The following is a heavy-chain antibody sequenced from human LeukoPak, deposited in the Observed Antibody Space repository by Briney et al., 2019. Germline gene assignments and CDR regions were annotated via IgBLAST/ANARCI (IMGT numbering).Heavy chain of an antibody. D-gene: IGHD1-26*01. CDR1: GGSFSGYY. CDR3: ARAGASAY. V-gene: IGHV4-34*01. Sequence: SETLSLTCAVYGGSFSGYYWSSIRQPPGKGLEWIGEINHSGSTNYNPSLKSRVTISVDTSKNQFSLKLSSVTAADTAVYYCARAGASAYWGQGTLVTVSS. CDR2: INHSGST. J-gene: IGHJ4*02.